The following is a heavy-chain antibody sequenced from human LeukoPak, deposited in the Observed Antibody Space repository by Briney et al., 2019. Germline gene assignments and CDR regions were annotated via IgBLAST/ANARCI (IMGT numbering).Heavy chain of an antibody. D-gene: IGHD2-15*01. V-gene: IGHV3-30*18. CDR3: AKEQDIVVVGYYYGMDV. Sequence: QPGGSLRLSCAASGFTFSSYGTHWVRQAPGKGLEWVAVISYGGSNKYYADSVKGRFTISRDNSKNTLYLQMNSLRAEDTAVYYCAKEQDIVVVGYYYGMDVWGQGTTVTVSS. CDR1: GFTFSSYG. J-gene: IGHJ6*02. CDR2: ISYGGSNK.